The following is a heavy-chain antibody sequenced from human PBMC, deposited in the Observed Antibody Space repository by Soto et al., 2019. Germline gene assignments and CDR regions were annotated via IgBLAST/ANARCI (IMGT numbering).Heavy chain of an antibody. CDR2: ISAYNGNT. Sequence: ASVKVSCQASGYTFTSYGISWVRQAPGQGLEWMGWISAYNGNTNYAQKLQGRVTMTTDTSKSTAYMERRSLRSDDTAVYYCARAGRWLQERSPDYWGQVTLVTFSS. CDR3: ARAGRWLQERSPDY. D-gene: IGHD5-12*01. CDR1: GYTFTSYG. V-gene: IGHV1-18*01. J-gene: IGHJ4*02.